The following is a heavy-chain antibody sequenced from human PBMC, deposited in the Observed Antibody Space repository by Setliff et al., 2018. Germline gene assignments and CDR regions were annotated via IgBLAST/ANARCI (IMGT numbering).Heavy chain of an antibody. CDR2: TSYDGINK. D-gene: IGHD5-12*01. CDR1: GFIFSNYA. J-gene: IGHJ5*02. CDR3: ARDDDTTSRYSRFEH. Sequence: GGSLRLSCAASGFIFSNYAMHWVRQAPGKGLEWVAVTSYDGINKYYADSVKGRFIISRDNAKNTVYLQMDSLRAEDTAVYYCARDDDTTSRYSRFEHWGQGTPVTVSS. V-gene: IGHV3-30*07.